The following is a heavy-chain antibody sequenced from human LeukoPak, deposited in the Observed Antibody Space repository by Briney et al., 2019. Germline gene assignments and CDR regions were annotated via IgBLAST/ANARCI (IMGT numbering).Heavy chain of an antibody. Sequence: GGSLRLSCAASGFTFSSYSMNWVRQAPGKGLEWVSSISSSSSYIYYADSVKGRFTISRDNAKNSLYLQMNSLRAEDTAVYYCARDLRWYYGSSGPNFDYWGQGTLVTVSS. CDR2: ISSSSSYI. CDR1: GFTFSSYS. J-gene: IGHJ4*02. V-gene: IGHV3-21*01. D-gene: IGHD3-22*01. CDR3: ARDLRWYYGSSGPNFDY.